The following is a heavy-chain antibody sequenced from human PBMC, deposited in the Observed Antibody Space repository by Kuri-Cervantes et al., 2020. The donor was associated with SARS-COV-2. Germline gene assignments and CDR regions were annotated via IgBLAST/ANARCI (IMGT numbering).Heavy chain of an antibody. V-gene: IGHV3-33*06. CDR1: GFTFSSYG. Sequence: LSLTCAASGFTFSSYGMHWVRQAPGKGLEWVAVIWYDGSNKYYADSVKGRFTISRDNSKNTLYLQMNGLRPEDTAVYFCVKGTMTTYGGIVSDYWGQGTLVTVSS. D-gene: IGHD3-16*01. J-gene: IGHJ4*02. CDR2: IWYDGSNK. CDR3: VKGTMTTYGGIVSDY.